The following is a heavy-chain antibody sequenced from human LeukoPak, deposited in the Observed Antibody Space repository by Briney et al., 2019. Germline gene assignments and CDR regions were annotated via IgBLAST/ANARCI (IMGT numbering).Heavy chain of an antibody. V-gene: IGHV1-24*01. D-gene: IGHD6-19*01. J-gene: IGHJ4*02. CDR2: FDPEDGET. CDR1: GYTLTELS. Sequence: ASVKVSCKVSGYTLTELSMHWVRQAPGKGLEWMGGFDPEDGETIYAQKFQGRVTMTEDTSTDTAYMELSSLRSEDTTVYYCATKAPSSRYYFDYWGQGTLVTVSS. CDR3: ATKAPSSRYYFDY.